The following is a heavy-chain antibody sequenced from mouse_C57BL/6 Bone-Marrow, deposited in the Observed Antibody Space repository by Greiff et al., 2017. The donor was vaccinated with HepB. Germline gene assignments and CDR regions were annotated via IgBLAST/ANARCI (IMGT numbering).Heavy chain of an antibody. J-gene: IGHJ4*01. CDR2: IDPNSGGT. Sequence: QVQLQQPGAELVKPGASVKLSCKASGYTFTSYWMHWVKQRPGRGLEWIGRIDPNSGGTKYNEKFKSKATLTVDKPSSTAYMQLSSLTSEDSAVYYWARPIPIYYDYGYYAMDYWGQGTSVTVSS. V-gene: IGHV1-72*01. CDR3: ARPIPIYYDYGYYAMDY. D-gene: IGHD2-4*01. CDR1: GYTFTSYW.